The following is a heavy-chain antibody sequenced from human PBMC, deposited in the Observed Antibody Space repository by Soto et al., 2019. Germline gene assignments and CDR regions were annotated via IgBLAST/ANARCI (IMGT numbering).Heavy chain of an antibody. V-gene: IGHV1-3*01. CDR1: GYTFSAYT. J-gene: IGHJ3*02. CDR3: ARDTETLGPRANDALDI. D-gene: IGHD3-3*02. Sequence: ASVKVSCKATGYTFSAYTMNWVREAPGQSLEWMGWINAGSGNTKYSQNFQGRVSITRDTSASTVYMELTGLTSEDTAVYYCARDTETLGPRANDALDIWGQGTMVTVSS. CDR2: INAGSGNT.